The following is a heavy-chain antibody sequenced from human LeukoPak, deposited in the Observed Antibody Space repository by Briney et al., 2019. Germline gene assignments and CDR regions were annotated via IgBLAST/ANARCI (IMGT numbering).Heavy chain of an antibody. Sequence: ASVKVSCKASGYTFTSYGISWVRQAPGQGLEWMGWISAYNGNTNYAQKLQGRVTMTTDTSTSTAYMELRSLRSDDTAVYHCARDSDLIAAAGNFDYWGQGTLVTVSS. D-gene: IGHD6-13*01. CDR1: GYTFTSYG. V-gene: IGHV1-18*01. CDR2: ISAYNGNT. CDR3: ARDSDLIAAAGNFDY. J-gene: IGHJ4*02.